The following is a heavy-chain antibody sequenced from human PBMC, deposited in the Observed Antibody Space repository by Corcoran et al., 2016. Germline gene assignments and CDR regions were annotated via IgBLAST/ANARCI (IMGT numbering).Heavy chain of an antibody. CDR1: GGSISSYY. CDR2: IYYSGST. Sequence: QVQLQESGPGLVKPSETLSLTCTVSGGSISSYYWSWIRQPPGKGLEWIGYIYYSGSTNYNPSLKSRVTISVDTSKNQFSLKLSSVTAADTAVYYCARDRPGWELLGYDAFDIWGQGTMVTVSS. D-gene: IGHD1-26*01. CDR3: ARDRPGWELLGYDAFDI. V-gene: IGHV4-59*01. J-gene: IGHJ3*02.